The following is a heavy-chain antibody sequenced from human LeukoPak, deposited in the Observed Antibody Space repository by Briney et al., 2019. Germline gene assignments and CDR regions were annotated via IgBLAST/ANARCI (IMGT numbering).Heavy chain of an antibody. V-gene: IGHV3-48*01. Sequence: GGSLRLSCAASGFTFSSYSMNWVRQAPGKGLEWVSYISSSSSTIYYADSVKGRFTISGDNAKNSLYLQMNSLRAEDTAVYYCARYPHLDYWGQGTLVTVSS. CDR3: ARYPHLDY. J-gene: IGHJ4*02. CDR1: GFTFSSYS. CDR2: ISSSSSTI. D-gene: IGHD2-2*01.